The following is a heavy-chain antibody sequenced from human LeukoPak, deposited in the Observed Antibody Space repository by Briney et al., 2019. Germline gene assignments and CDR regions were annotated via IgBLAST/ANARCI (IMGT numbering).Heavy chain of an antibody. V-gene: IGHV4-59*11. J-gene: IGHJ5*02. CDR2: IYDSGNT. Sequence: SETLSLTCTVSGGSFIGLFWSWIRQPPGRGLEWIGYIYDSGNTKYNPSLNSRVTISVDTSKNQFSLNLTSVNIADTAVYYCARGALGHPRPGWFDPWGQGILVTVSS. D-gene: IGHD6-6*01. CDR3: ARGALGHPRPGWFDP. CDR1: GGSFIGLF.